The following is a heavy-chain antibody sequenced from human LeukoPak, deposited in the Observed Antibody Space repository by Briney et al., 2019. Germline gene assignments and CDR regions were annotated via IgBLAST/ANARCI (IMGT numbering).Heavy chain of an antibody. Sequence: GGSLRLSCAASGFTFSDHYMDWVRQAPGKGLEWVSYISSSGSTIYYADSVKGRFTISRDDAKNSLYLQMNSLRAEDTAVYYCARGLYYGSGSYSWVYWGXXTLXTVSS. J-gene: IGHJ4*01. V-gene: IGHV3-11*04. CDR1: GFTFSDHY. CDR2: ISSSGSTI. CDR3: ARGLYYGSGSYSWVY. D-gene: IGHD3-10*01.